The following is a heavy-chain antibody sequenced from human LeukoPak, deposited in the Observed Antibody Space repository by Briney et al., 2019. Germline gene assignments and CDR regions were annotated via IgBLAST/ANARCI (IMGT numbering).Heavy chain of an antibody. CDR1: GGSISSYY. Sequence: SETLSLTCTVSGGSISSYYWSWLRQPPGKGLEGIGYIYYSGSTNYNPSLKSRVTISVDTSKNHFYLKLSSVTAADTAVYYCARGYSSSSEPFDYWGQGTLVTVSS. J-gene: IGHJ4*02. D-gene: IGHD6-6*01. V-gene: IGHV4-59*01. CDR3: ARGYSSSSEPFDY. CDR2: IYYSGST.